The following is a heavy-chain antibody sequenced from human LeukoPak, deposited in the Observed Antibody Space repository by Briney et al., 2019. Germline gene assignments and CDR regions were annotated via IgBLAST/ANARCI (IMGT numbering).Heavy chain of an antibody. CDR1: GYSISSGYY. CDR2: IYHSGST. J-gene: IGHJ4*02. D-gene: IGHD6-19*01. Sequence: KPSETLSLTCAVSGYSISSGYYWGWIRQPPGKGLEWIGSIYHSGSTYYNPSLKSRVTISVDTSKNRFSLKLSSVTAADTAVYYCAREYIAVAGTVVLHYFDYWGQGTLVTVSS. CDR3: AREYIAVAGTVVLHYFDY. V-gene: IGHV4-38-2*01.